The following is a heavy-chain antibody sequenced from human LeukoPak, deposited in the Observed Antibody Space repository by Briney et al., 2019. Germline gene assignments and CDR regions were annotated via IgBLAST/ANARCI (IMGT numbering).Heavy chain of an antibody. CDR2: VSDSGATT. Sequence: GGSLRLSCAASGFIFSTYAMSWVRQAPGEGLEWVSGVSDSGATTYYADSVKGRFTISRDNSKNTLYLQMNSLRAEDTAVYYCARRRGPYSSSLPDYWGQGTLVTVSS. J-gene: IGHJ4*02. CDR3: ARRRGPYSSSLPDY. CDR1: GFIFSTYA. D-gene: IGHD6-6*01. V-gene: IGHV3-23*01.